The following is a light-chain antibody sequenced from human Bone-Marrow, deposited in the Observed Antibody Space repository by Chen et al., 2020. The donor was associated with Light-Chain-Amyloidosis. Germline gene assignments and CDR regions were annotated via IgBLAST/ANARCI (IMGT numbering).Light chain of an antibody. CDR1: QSVSSSY. CDR3: QQYGGSST. V-gene: IGKV3-20*01. Sequence: EIVLTQSPGPLSLSPGERATLSCRASQSVSSSYLAWYQQKPGQAPRLLIYGASIRATGIPDRFSGSGSGTDCTLTISRLEPEDFAVYYCQQYGGSSTFGGGTKVEIK. J-gene: IGKJ4*01. CDR2: GAS.